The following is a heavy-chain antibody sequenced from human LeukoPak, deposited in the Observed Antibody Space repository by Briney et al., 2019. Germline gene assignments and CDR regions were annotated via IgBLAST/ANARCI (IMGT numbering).Heavy chain of an antibody. Sequence: GGSLRLSCAASGFTVSSNYMSWVRQAPGKGLEWVSVIYSGGSTYYADSVKGRFTISRDNSKNTLYLQMNSLRAEDTAVYYCAREGGNYYDSSGHDAFDIWGQGTMVTVSS. D-gene: IGHD3-22*01. CDR3: AREGGNYYDSSGHDAFDI. J-gene: IGHJ3*02. CDR1: GFTVSSNY. V-gene: IGHV3-53*01. CDR2: IYSGGST.